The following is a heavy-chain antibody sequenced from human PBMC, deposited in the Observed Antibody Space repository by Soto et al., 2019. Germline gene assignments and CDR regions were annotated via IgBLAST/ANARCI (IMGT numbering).Heavy chain of an antibody. Sequence: GAPAKAPSKDSRYTPNSYDINPVRQATGQGHEWMGWMNPNSGNTGYAQKFQGRVTMTRNTSISTAYMELSSLRSEDTAVYYCARGLGYCSSTSCYIRFYYMDVWGKGTTVTVSS. V-gene: IGHV1-8*01. CDR1: RYTPNSYD. D-gene: IGHD2-2*02. J-gene: IGHJ6*03. CDR3: ARGLGYCSSTSCYIRFYYMDV. CDR2: MNPNSGNT.